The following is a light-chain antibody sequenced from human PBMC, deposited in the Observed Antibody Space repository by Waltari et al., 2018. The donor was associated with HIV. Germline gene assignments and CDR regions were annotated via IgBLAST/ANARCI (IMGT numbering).Light chain of an antibody. CDR1: SSDVGGYNY. Sequence: QSALTQPPSASGSPGQSVTISCTGTSSDVGGYNYVSWYEQHPGKAPKLMIYDLTERPSGVPDRFSGSKSGNTASLTISGLQAEDEADYYCCSFAGSYTWLFGGGTKLTVL. CDR3: CSFAGSYTWL. J-gene: IGLJ2*01. CDR2: DLT. V-gene: IGLV2-11*01.